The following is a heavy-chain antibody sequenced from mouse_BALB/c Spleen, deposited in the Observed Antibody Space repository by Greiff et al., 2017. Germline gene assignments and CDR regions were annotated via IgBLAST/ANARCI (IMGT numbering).Heavy chain of an antibody. Sequence: EVQLVESGGGLVQPGGSLRLSCATSGFTFTDYYMSWVRQPPGKALEWLGFIRNKANGYTTEYSASVKGRFTISRDNSQSILYLQMNTLRAEDSATYYCARENYEYPHWYFDVWGAGTTVTVSS. J-gene: IGHJ1*01. CDR3: ARENYEYPHWYFDV. V-gene: IGHV7-3*02. CDR1: GFTFTDYY. D-gene: IGHD2-4*01. CDR2: IRNKANGYTT.